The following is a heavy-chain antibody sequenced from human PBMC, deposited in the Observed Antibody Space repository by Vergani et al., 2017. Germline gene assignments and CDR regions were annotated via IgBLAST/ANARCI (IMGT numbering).Heavy chain of an antibody. CDR2: MNPNSGNT. CDR1: GYTFTNYD. J-gene: IGHJ4*02. CDR3: ASLYYND. Sequence: QVQLVQSGAEVKKPGASVKVSCKASGYTFTNYDIYWVRQATGQGLEWMEWMNPNSGNTGYAQQFQGRVTLTRNTSISTAYMELSSLSSEDTAVYYCASLYYNDWGQGTLVTVSS. D-gene: IGHD3-10*01. V-gene: IGHV1-8*01.